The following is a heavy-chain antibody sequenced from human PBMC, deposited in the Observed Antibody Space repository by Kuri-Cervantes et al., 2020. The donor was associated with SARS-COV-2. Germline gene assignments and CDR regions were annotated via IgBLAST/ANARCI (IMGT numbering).Heavy chain of an antibody. D-gene: IGHD3-22*01. CDR3: ARTYYYDSSGYYSFDY. CDR1: GGSFSGYY. Sequence: SETLSPTCAVYGGSFSGYYWSWIRQPPGKGLEWIGEINHSGSTNYNPSLKSRVTISVDTSKNQFSLKLSSVTAADTAVYYCARTYYYDSSGYYSFDYWGQGTLVTVSS. CDR2: INHSGST. V-gene: IGHV4-34*01. J-gene: IGHJ4*02.